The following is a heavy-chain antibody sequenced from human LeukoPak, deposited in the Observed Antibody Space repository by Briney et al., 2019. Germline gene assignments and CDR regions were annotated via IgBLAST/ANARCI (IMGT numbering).Heavy chain of an antibody. CDR3: AREGFDP. CDR2: IWHDGSKK. V-gene: IGHV3-33*01. CDR1: GFTCSNYG. J-gene: IGHJ5*02. Sequence: PGGSLRLSCAASGFTCSNYGMHWVRQAPGKGLEWVALIWHDGSKKDYVDSVKGRFIISRDDSRNMVYLEMSSLRAEDTAVYYCAREGFDPWGQGTLVTVSS.